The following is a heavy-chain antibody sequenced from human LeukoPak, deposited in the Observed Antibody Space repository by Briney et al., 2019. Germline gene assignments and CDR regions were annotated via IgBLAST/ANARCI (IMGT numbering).Heavy chain of an antibody. CDR3: GRIGSTTATTYFDP. CDR2: VYPSDYDT. CDR1: GYSFTNYW. Sequence: GESLKISCKGSGYSFTNYWLAWVRQVPGKGLDWVGVVYPSDYDTRYSPSFQGQVTISVDKSTNTAYLQWSSLKDSDTAMYSCGRIGSTTATTYFDPWGQGTLVTVSS. J-gene: IGHJ5*02. V-gene: IGHV5-51*01. D-gene: IGHD1-1*01.